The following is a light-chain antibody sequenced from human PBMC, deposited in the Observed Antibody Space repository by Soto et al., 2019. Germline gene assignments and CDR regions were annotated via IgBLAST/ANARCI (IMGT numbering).Light chain of an antibody. Sequence: DVQMTQSPSSLSASVGDRVTITCRASRNIWTYLNWYQQKAGKAPSLLIYDASTLQAGVPSRFSGSDSGTDFSLTISSVQPEDFASYYCQQSFFMPRTFGQGTKLEIK. CDR1: RNIWTY. CDR3: QQSFFMPRT. CDR2: DAS. J-gene: IGKJ2*02. V-gene: IGKV1-39*01.